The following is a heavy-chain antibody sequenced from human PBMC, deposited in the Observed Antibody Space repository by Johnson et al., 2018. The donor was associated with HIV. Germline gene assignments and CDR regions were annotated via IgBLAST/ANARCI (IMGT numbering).Heavy chain of an antibody. CDR3: AKSDCSGGSCYSVWRHAFDI. V-gene: IGHV3-30*18. Sequence: QVQLVESGGGVVQPGRSLRLSCAASGFTFSMYAMHWVRQAPGKGLEWVAVISYDGSNKYYADSVRGQFTISRDNSKNTLSLQMNSLRAEDTAVYYCAKSDCSGGSCYSVWRHAFDIWGQGTMVTVSS. CDR2: ISYDGSNK. D-gene: IGHD2-15*01. J-gene: IGHJ3*02. CDR1: GFTFSMYA.